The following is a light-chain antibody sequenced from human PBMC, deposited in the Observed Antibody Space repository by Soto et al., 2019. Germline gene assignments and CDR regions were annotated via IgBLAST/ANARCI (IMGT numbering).Light chain of an antibody. CDR1: QSVSSSY. Sequence: ETVLTQSPGTLSLSPGERATLSCRASQSVSSSYLAWYQQKPGQAPRLLIYGASITATGIPNRFSGSGSGRDFTLPISRLEPEDFAVYYCQQYGSSPPSWTFGQGTKVEIK. CDR2: GAS. J-gene: IGKJ1*01. CDR3: QQYGSSPPSWT. V-gene: IGKV3-20*01.